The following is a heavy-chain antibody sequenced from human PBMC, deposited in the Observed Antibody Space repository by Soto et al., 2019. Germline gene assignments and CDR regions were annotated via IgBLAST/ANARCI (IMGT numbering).Heavy chain of an antibody. V-gene: IGHV4-34*01. Sequence: SETLSLTCAVYGGSFSGYYWSWIRQPPGKGLEWIGEINHSGSTNYNPSLKSRVTISVDTSKNQFSVKLISVTAADTAVYYCARLLYDSFDIWGQWTMVTVSS. CDR3: ARLLYDSFDI. J-gene: IGHJ3*02. CDR1: GGSFSGYY. CDR2: INHSGST.